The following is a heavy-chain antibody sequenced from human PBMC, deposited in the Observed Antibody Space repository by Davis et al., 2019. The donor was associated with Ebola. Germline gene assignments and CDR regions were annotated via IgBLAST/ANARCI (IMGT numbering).Heavy chain of an antibody. CDR2: INHSGST. J-gene: IGHJ6*04. D-gene: IGHD2/OR15-2a*01. Sequence: SETLSLTCAVCGGSFSGSYWSWIRQPPGKGLEWIGEINHSGSTNYSPSLKSRVTISVDTSKNQFSLKLSSVTAADTAMYYCARRPSIYYYYYGMDVWGKGTTVTVSS. CDR3: ARRPSIYYYYYGMDV. V-gene: IGHV4-34*01. CDR1: GGSFSGSY.